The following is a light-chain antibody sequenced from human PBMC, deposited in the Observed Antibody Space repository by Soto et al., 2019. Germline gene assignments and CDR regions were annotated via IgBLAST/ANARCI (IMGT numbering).Light chain of an antibody. J-gene: IGKJ1*01. CDR3: QQRSNWPPIWT. V-gene: IGKV3-11*01. CDR1: QSVSSY. CDR2: DAS. Sequence: VLTQSPATLSLSPGERATLSCRASQSVSSYLAWYQQKPGQAPRLLIYDASNRATGIPARFSGSGSGTDFTLTISSLEPEDFAVYYCQQRSNWPPIWTFGQGTKV.